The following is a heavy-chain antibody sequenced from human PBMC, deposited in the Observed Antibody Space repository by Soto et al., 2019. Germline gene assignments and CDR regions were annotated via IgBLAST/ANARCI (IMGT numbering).Heavy chain of an antibody. V-gene: IGHV4-30-4*01. CDR3: AREPGELESYGSNWFDP. CDR2: VYYSGST. Sequence: SETLSLTCSVSGGSIISDEYYWTWIRQPPGGGLEWIGHVYYSGSTYYNPSLKSRVTISVDTSKNQFSLKLSSVTAAGTAVYYCAREPGELESYGSNWFDPWGQGTLVTVSS. CDR1: GGSIISDEYY. J-gene: IGHJ5*02. D-gene: IGHD3-10*01.